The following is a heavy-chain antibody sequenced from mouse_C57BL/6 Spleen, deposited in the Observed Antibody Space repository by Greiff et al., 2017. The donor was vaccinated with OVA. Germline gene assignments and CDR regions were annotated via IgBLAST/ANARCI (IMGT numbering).Heavy chain of an antibody. CDR2: ISYDGSN. Sequence: ESGPGLVKPSQSLSLTCSVTGYSITSGYYWNWIRQFPGNKLEWMGYISYDGSNNYNPSLKNRISITRDTSKNQFFLKLNSVTTEDTATYYCARERSGVVAEYYFDYWGQGTTLTVSS. V-gene: IGHV3-6*01. D-gene: IGHD1-1*01. CDR1: GYSITSGYY. CDR3: ARERSGVVAEYYFDY. J-gene: IGHJ2*01.